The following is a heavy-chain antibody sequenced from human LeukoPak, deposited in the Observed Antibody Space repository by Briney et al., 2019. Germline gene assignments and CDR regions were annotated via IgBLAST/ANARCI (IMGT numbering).Heavy chain of an antibody. CDR3: ARRSVGRDGYNGFDY. CDR1: GGSISSYY. D-gene: IGHD5-24*01. CDR2: IYYSGST. V-gene: IGHV4-59*08. Sequence: SETLSLTCTVSGGSISSYYWSWIRQPPGKGLEWIGYIYYSGSTNYNPSLKSRVTISVDTSKNQFSLKLSSVTAADTAVYYYARRSVGRDGYNGFDYWGQGTLVTVSS. J-gene: IGHJ4*02.